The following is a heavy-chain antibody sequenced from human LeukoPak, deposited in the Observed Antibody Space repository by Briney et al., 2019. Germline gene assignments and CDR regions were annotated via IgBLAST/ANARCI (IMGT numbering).Heavy chain of an antibody. CDR2: ISGSGGST. CDR1: GFTFSSYA. CDR3: AKDPQWEPYAFDI. V-gene: IGHV3-23*01. D-gene: IGHD1-26*01. Sequence: GGSMGLSCAASGFTFSSYAMSWVRQAPGWGLEWVSSISGSGGSTYYADSVKGRFTISRDNSKNTLYLQINSLRAEDTAVYFCAKDPQWEPYAFDIWGQGTMVTVSS. J-gene: IGHJ3*02.